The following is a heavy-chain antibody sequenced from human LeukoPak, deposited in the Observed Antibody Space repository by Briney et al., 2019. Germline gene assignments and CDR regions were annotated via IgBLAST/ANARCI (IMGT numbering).Heavy chain of an antibody. CDR3: ATWATMVRGVIRGGVDY. Sequence: ASVKVSCKVSGYTLTELCMHWVRQAPGKGLEWMGGFDPEDGETIYAQKFQGRVTMTEDTPTDTAYMELSSLRSEDTAVYYCATWATMVRGVIRGGVDYWGQGTLVTVSS. D-gene: IGHD3-10*01. CDR1: GYTLTELC. J-gene: IGHJ4*02. V-gene: IGHV1-24*01. CDR2: FDPEDGET.